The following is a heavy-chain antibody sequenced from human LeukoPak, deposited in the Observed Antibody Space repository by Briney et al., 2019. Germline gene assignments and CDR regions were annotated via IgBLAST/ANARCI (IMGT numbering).Heavy chain of an antibody. V-gene: IGHV3-21*01. CDR3: ARDIKGMGSNWFDP. D-gene: IGHD3-10*01. Sequence: GGSLRLSCAASGFTFSSYSMNWVRQAPGKGLEWVSSISSSSSYIYYADSVKGRFTISRDNAKNSLYLQMNSLRAEDTAVYYCARDIKGMGSNWFDPWGQGTLVTVSS. CDR1: GFTFSSYS. J-gene: IGHJ5*02. CDR2: ISSSSSYI.